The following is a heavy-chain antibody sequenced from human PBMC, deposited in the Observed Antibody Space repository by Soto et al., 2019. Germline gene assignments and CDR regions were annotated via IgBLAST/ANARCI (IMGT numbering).Heavy chain of an antibody. D-gene: IGHD1-1*01. V-gene: IGHV3-13*01. CDR1: GFTFSSYD. CDR3: ARAKIQGTFDY. Sequence: PGGSLRLSCAASGFTFSSYDMHWVRQATGKGLEWVSAIGTAGDTYYPGSVKGRFTISRENAKNSLYLQMNSLRAGDTAVYYCARAKIQGTFDYWGQGTLVTVSS. J-gene: IGHJ4*02. CDR2: IGTAGDT.